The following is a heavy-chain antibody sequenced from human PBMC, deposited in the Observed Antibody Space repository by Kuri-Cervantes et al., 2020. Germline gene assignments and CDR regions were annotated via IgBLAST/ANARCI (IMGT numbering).Heavy chain of an antibody. V-gene: IGHV1-2*02. Sequence: ASVKVSCKASGHTFIDYYMHWVRQAPGQGLEWMGWSNPNSGGTKSAQKFQGSVTMTRDTSISTLYMELTRLRPDDASVYYCARRGNCSSTSWVLCPIEIWGQGTTVTVSS. J-gene: IGHJ6*02. CDR3: ARRGNCSSTSWVLCPIEI. CDR1: GHTFIDYY. D-gene: IGHD2-2*01. CDR2: SNPNSGGT.